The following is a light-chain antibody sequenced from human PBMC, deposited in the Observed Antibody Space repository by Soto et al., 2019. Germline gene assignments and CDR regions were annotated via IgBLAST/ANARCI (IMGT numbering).Light chain of an antibody. Sequence: QSVLTQPPSVSGTPGQRVAISCSGSSSNIGSNYVYWYQQLPGTAPKLLIYSNIQRPSGVPDRFSGSKSGTSASLAISGLRSEDEADYYCAAWNDSLSVVVFGGGTKLTVL. CDR2: SNI. CDR1: SSNIGSNY. J-gene: IGLJ2*01. CDR3: AAWNDSLSVVV. V-gene: IGLV1-47*02.